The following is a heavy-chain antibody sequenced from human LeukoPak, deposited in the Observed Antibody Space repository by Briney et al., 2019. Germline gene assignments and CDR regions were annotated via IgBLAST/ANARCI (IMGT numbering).Heavy chain of an antibody. J-gene: IGHJ4*02. CDR1: GFTFSSYW. V-gene: IGHV3-7*04. Sequence: GGSLRLSCAASGFTFSSYWMSWVRQAPGKGLEWVANIKQDGSEKYYVDSVKGRFTISRDNAKNSLYLQMNSLRAEDTAVYYCARGTIAAAGFYYFDYWGQGTQVTVSS. CDR2: IKQDGSEK. CDR3: ARGTIAAAGFYYFDY. D-gene: IGHD6-13*01.